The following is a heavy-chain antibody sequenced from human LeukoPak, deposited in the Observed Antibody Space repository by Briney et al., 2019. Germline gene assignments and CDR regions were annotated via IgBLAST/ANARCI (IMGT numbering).Heavy chain of an antibody. J-gene: IGHJ4*02. V-gene: IGHV1-69*01. Sequence: SVKVSCKASGGTFSSYAISWVRQAPGQGLEWXXXIIPIFGTANYAQKFQGRVTITADESTSTAYMELSSLRSEDTAVYYCARDQRIAAAGTGFDYWGQGTLVTVSS. D-gene: IGHD6-13*01. CDR2: IIPIFGTA. CDR3: ARDQRIAAAGTGFDY. CDR1: GGTFSSYA.